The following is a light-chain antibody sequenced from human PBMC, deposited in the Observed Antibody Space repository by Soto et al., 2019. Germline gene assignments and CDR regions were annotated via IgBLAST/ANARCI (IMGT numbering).Light chain of an antibody. V-gene: IGLV9-49*01. CDR3: GADHGSGSNFVV. Sequence: QLVLTQAPSASASLGASVTLTCTLSSGYSNYKVDWYQQRPGKGPRFVMRVGTGGIVGSKGDGIPDRFSVLGSGLNRYLTIKNIQEEAESDYHCGADHGSGSNFVVFGGGTKLTVL. J-gene: IGLJ2*01. CDR1: SGYSNYK. CDR2: VGTGGIVG.